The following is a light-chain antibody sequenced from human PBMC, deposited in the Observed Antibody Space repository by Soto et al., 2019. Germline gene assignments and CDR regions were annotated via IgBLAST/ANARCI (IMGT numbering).Light chain of an antibody. CDR2: AAS. Sequence: DIQMTQSPSSLSASVSETITITCRASQSISSSLNWFQHSPGQPPKLLLFAASNLHAGVPPRFSGSGSGTSFSLTIRSLQPEDFATYYCQQSFNLPRTFGPGTKVDIK. J-gene: IGKJ1*01. CDR3: QQSFNLPRT. V-gene: IGKV1-39*01. CDR1: QSISSS.